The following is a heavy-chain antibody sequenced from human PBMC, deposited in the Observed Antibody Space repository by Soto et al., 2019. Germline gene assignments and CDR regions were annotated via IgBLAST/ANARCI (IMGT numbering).Heavy chain of an antibody. V-gene: IGHV4-4*02. D-gene: IGHD6-6*01. CDR3: ARPRTEYSSSSIDV. CDR2: IYHSGST. J-gene: IGHJ6*02. Sequence: SEPLSLTCAVSGGSISSSNWWSWVRQPPGKGLEWIGEIYHSGSTNYNPSLKSRVTISVDKSKNQFSLKINSVTAADTAVYYCARPRTEYSSSSIDVWGQGTTVTVSS. CDR1: GGSISSSNW.